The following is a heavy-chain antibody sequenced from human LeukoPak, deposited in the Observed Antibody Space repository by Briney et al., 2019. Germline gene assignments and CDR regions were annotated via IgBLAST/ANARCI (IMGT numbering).Heavy chain of an antibody. J-gene: IGHJ4*02. CDR2: INPHSGGT. V-gene: IGHV1-2*06. CDR1: GYTFTGYY. CDR3: ARDMRRDGYAVQGY. Sequence: ASVKVSCKASGYTFTGYYMHWVRQAPAQGLEWMGRINPHSGGTNYAQKFQGRVTMTRDTSISTAYMELSRLRSDDTAVYYCARDMRRDGYAVQGYWGQGTLVTVSS. D-gene: IGHD5-24*01.